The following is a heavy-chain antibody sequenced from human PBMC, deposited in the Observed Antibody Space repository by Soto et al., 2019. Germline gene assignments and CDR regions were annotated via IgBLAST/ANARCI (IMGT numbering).Heavy chain of an antibody. D-gene: IGHD3-3*01. CDR2: INSDGSST. CDR3: ARDNEEITIFGVVTHNYYYYYYMDV. Sequence: GGSLRLSCAASGFTFSSYWMHWVRQAPGKGLVWVSRINSDGSSTSYADSVKGRFTISRDNAKNTLYLQMNSLRAEDTAVYYCARDNEEITIFGVVTHNYYYYYYMDVWGKGTTVTVSS. CDR1: GFTFSSYW. J-gene: IGHJ6*03. V-gene: IGHV3-74*01.